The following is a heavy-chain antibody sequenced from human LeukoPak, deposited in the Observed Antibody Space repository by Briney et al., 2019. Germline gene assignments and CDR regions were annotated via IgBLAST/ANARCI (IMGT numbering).Heavy chain of an antibody. CDR2: IYSGGST. Sequence: GGSLRLSCAASGFTVSSNYMSWVRQAPGKGLEWVSVIYSGGSTYYADSVKGRFTISRDNSKNTLYLQMNSLRAEDTAVYYCARDLYCGGDCDLDAFDIWGQGTMVTVSS. CDR3: ARDLYCGGDCDLDAFDI. J-gene: IGHJ3*02. V-gene: IGHV3-53*01. D-gene: IGHD2-21*02. CDR1: GFTVSSNY.